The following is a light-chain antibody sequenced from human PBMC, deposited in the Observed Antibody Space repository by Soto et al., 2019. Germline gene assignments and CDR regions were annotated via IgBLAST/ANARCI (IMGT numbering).Light chain of an antibody. CDR1: QSVSSD. V-gene: IGKV3-15*01. CDR2: GAS. CDR3: VLYNSWPAYT. J-gene: IGKJ2*01. Sequence: EIVMTQSPDTLSVSPGERVTLSCRASQSVSSDFAWYQQKPGQAPRPLIYGASTRDTDIAARFSGSGSGTGFPLAFSSLQSEDLVVYCGVLYNSWPAYTFRQGTKREI.